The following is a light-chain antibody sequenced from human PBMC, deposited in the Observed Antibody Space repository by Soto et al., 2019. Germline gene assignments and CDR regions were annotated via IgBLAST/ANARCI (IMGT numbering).Light chain of an antibody. V-gene: IGKV3-20*01. CDR3: QQYGSSPRT. Sequence: EIVLTQSPGTLSLSPGERVTLSCRASQSVSSSYLAWYQQKPGQAPRLLIYGASSRTTGIPDRFSGSGSGTDFTLTSSRLEPEDFAVYYCQQYGSSPRTFGQGTKVEIK. CDR2: GAS. J-gene: IGKJ1*01. CDR1: QSVSSSY.